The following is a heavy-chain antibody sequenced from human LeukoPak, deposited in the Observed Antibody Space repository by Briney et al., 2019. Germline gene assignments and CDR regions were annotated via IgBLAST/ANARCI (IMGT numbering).Heavy chain of an antibody. J-gene: IGHJ3*02. CDR2: INHSGST. D-gene: IGHD1-26*01. V-gene: IGHV4-34*01. CDR3: AREVVGATWAFDI. CDR1: GGSFSGYY. Sequence: PSETLSLTCAVYGGSFSGYYWSWIRQPPGKGLEWIGEINHSGSTNYNPSLKSRVTISVDTSKNQFSLKLSSVTAADTAVYYCAREVVGATWAFDIWGQGTMVTVSS.